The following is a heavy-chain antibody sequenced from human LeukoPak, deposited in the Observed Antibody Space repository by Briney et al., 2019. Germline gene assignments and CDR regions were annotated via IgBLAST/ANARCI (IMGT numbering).Heavy chain of an antibody. CDR3: ARDSPSGLRWLGSFDY. D-gene: IGHD4-23*01. J-gene: IGHJ4*02. CDR1: GFTFSDYW. CDR2: IKGDETEK. Sequence: GGSLRLSCAASGFTFSDYWMHWVRRAPGKGLEWVANIKGDETEKYYVDSVKGRFTISRDNAKNSVFLQMNSLRAEDTAVYYCARDSPSGLRWLGSFDYWGQGTLVTVSS. V-gene: IGHV3-7*01.